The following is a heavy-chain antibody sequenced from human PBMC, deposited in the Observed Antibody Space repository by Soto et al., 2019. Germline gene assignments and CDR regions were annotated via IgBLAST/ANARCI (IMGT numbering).Heavy chain of an antibody. Sequence: QVQLQESGPGLVKPSETLSLTCTVSGGSISSYYWSWIRQPPGKGLEWIGYIYYSGSTNYNPTLKSRVTNSVDTSTNQFSLKMSSVTAADTAVYSCARLATRYYFDYWGQGTLVTVSS. CDR3: ARLATRYYFDY. D-gene: IGHD1-1*01. J-gene: IGHJ4*02. CDR2: IYYSGST. V-gene: IGHV4-59*01. CDR1: GGSISSYY.